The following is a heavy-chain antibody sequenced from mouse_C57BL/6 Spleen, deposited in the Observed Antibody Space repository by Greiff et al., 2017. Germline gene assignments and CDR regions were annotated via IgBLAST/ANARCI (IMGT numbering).Heavy chain of an antibody. J-gene: IGHJ3*01. V-gene: IGHV1-52*01. Sequence: QVQLQQPGAELVRPGSSVKLSCKASGYTFTSYWMHWVKQRPIQGLEWIGNIDPSDSETHYNQKFKDKATLTVDKSSSTAYMQLSSLTSEDSAVYYCARGDYYGSSYDWCAYWGQGTLVTVSA. CDR3: ARGDYYGSSYDWCAY. D-gene: IGHD1-1*01. CDR2: IDPSDSET. CDR1: GYTFTSYW.